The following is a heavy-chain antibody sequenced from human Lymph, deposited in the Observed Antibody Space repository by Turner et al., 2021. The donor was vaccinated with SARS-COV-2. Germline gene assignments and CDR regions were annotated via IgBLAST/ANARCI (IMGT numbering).Heavy chain of an antibody. Sequence: QVQLVESGGGVVQPGRSLRLSCAAPGFTCSSYAMHWVGQAPGKGLEWVTVISYDGRNKYYADSVKGRFTISRDNSNNTLYLQMNSLRAEDTAVYYCAKVRSIFGVVIGGMDVWGQGTTVTVSS. CDR2: ISYDGRNK. J-gene: IGHJ6*02. CDR1: GFTCSSYA. CDR3: AKVRSIFGVVIGGMDV. D-gene: IGHD3-3*01. V-gene: IGHV3-30-3*02.